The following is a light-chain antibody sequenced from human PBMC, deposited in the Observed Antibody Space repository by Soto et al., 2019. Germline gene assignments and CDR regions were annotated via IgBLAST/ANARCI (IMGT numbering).Light chain of an antibody. Sequence: EIVVTQSPGTLSLSPGERASLSCRASQSVSSNSLAWYQQKPGQPPRLLISGAFSRATGIPDRFSGSGSETDFTLTISRLEPEDFAVYYCHQYATPSYTFGQGTKLEI. J-gene: IGKJ2*01. CDR1: QSVSSNS. CDR2: GAF. CDR3: HQYATPSYT. V-gene: IGKV3-20*01.